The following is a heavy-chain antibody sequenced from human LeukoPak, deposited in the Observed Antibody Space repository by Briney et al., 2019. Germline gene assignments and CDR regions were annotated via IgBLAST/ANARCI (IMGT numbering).Heavy chain of an antibody. V-gene: IGHV3-30*04. Sequence: PGGSLRLSCAASGFTFSTYAIHWVRQAPGKGLEWVAVISFDGSNKYYADSVKGRFTISRDNSKNTLYLQMNSLRAEDTALYYCAKDIDILTGYLDYWGQGTLVTVSS. D-gene: IGHD3-9*01. CDR3: AKDIDILTGYLDY. CDR2: ISFDGSNK. J-gene: IGHJ4*02. CDR1: GFTFSTYA.